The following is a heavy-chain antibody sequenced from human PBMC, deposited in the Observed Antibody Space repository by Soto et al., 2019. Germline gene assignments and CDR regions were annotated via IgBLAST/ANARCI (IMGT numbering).Heavy chain of an antibody. CDR3: ARDRYYGSGTYYNFYSGMDV. J-gene: IGHJ6*02. CDR2: IFHSGST. V-gene: IGHV4-30-4*01. D-gene: IGHD3-10*01. CDR1: GGSINSGDYY. Sequence: PSETLSLTCTVSGGSINSGDYYWTWVRQPPRKGLEWIGNIFHSGSTYYTPSLQSRVTISLDTSKNHFSLKLSSVTPADTAVYYCARDRYYGSGTYYNFYSGMDVWGQGTTVTVSS.